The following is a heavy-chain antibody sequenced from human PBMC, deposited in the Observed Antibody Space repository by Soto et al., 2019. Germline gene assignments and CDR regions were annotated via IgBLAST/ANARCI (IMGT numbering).Heavy chain of an antibody. CDR2: ISKDGSKK. Sequence: QVQLVDSGGGVVQPGRSLTLSCAASGFGFSNYGMHWVRQAPGKGLEWVARISKDGSKKYYLDSMKGRFTISRDNSWNKLRLLMNSLSPDDTAVYSCATDFEVLTGKDYYYAMDVWGQGTTVTVPS. CDR1: GFGFSNYG. J-gene: IGHJ6*02. V-gene: IGHV3-30*03. CDR3: ATDFEVLTGKDYYYAMDV. D-gene: IGHD3-9*01.